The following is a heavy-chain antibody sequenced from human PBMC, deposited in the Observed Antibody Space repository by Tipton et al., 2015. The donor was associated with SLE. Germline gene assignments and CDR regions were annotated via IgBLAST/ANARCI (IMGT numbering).Heavy chain of an antibody. V-gene: IGHV4-34*01. Sequence: TLSLTCAVYGPSYSGYYWTWIRQAPGKGLVWIGEINHGGGTHYNPSLESRVSISIDTSENHFSRKLTSVTAADTAVYYCARIPAVAGTGVAYWGQGTLVTVSS. CDR3: ARIPAVAGTGVAY. CDR1: GPSYSGYY. J-gene: IGHJ4*02. D-gene: IGHD6-19*01. CDR2: INHGGGT.